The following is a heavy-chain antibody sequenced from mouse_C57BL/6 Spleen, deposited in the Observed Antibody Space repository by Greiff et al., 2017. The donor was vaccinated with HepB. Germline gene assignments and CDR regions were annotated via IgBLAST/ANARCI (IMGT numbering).Heavy chain of an antibody. J-gene: IGHJ2*01. CDR3: ARFPITTVVATGNY. D-gene: IGHD1-1*01. CDR2: IYPGDGDT. Sequence: VQLQQSGAELVKPGASVKISCKASGYAFSSYWMNWVKQRPGKGLEWIGQIYPGDGDTNYNGKFQGKATLTADKSSSTAYMQLSSLTSEDSAVYFCARFPITTVVATGNYWGQGTTLTVSS. CDR1: GYAFSSYW. V-gene: IGHV1-80*01.